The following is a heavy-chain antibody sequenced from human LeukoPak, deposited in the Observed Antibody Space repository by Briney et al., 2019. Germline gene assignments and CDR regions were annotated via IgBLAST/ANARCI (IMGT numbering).Heavy chain of an antibody. J-gene: IGHJ4*02. CDR3: ARDQSLLYFDY. Sequence: TGGSLRLSCAASGFTFSSYGMHWVRQAPGKGLEWVALTWYDGSNKSYGDSVKGRFTTSRDNSKNTLYLQMSSLRAEDTAVYYCARDQSLLYFDYWGQGTLVTVSS. D-gene: IGHD2-15*01. V-gene: IGHV3-33*01. CDR1: GFTFSSYG. CDR2: TWYDGSNK.